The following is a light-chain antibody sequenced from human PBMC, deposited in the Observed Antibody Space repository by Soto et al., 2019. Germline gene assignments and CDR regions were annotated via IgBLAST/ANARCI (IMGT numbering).Light chain of an antibody. CDR3: HQYANYPQT. J-gene: IGKJ1*01. V-gene: IGKV3-20*01. CDR1: QSVPKNY. CDR2: YVS. Sequence: EIVLTQSPGTLSLSPGERATLSCRASQSVPKNYLAWYQQDPGQPPRLLVYYVSLRATGIPDRFSGGGSGTDFTLTISRLEPEDFAVYYCHQYANYPQTFGQGTKIEIK.